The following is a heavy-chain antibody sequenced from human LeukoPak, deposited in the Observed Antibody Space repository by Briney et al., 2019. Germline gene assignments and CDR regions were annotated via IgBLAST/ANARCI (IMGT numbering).Heavy chain of an antibody. CDR1: GYTFAGYY. CDR3: ARRHRRPYDSSGYYYDWFDP. V-gene: IGHV1-2*02. J-gene: IGHJ5*02. D-gene: IGHD3-22*01. Sequence: ASVKVSCKASGYTFAGYYMHWVRQAPGQGLEWMGWINPNSGGTNYAQKFQGRVTMTRDTSISTAYMELSRLRSDDTAVYYCARRHRRPYDSSGYYYDWFDPWGQGTLVTVSS. CDR2: INPNSGGT.